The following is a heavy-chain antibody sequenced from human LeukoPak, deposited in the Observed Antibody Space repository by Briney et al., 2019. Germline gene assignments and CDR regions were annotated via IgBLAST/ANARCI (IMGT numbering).Heavy chain of an antibody. CDR1: GYTFTGYY. CDR3: ARGMGVLVPAATWFDP. Sequence: AASVKVSCKASGYTFTGYYMHWVRQAPGQGLEWMGWINPNSGGTNYAQKFQGRVTMTRDTSISTAYMDLSRLRSDDTAVYYCARGMGVLVPAATWFDPWGQGTLVTVSS. V-gene: IGHV1-2*02. D-gene: IGHD2-2*01. J-gene: IGHJ5*02. CDR2: INPNSGGT.